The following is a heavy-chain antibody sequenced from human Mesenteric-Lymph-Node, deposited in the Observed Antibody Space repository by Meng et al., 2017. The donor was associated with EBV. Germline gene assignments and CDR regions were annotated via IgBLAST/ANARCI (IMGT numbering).Heavy chain of an antibody. J-gene: IGHJ4*02. D-gene: IGHD3-10*01. CDR1: GGTFSKYG. CDR2: IITVFGTP. Sequence: VVVGQSGAEVKVPGSSVKVSCQASGGTFSKYGISWVRQAPGQGLEWMGGIITVFGTPKYAQKFQGRVTITADESTSTAYMELRSLRSEDTAVYHCVTDGFESPGDWGQGTLVTVSS. V-gene: IGHV1-69*01. CDR3: VTDGFESPGD.